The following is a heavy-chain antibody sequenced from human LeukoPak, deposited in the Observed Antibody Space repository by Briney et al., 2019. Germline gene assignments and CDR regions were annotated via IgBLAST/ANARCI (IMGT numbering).Heavy chain of an antibody. J-gene: IGHJ5*02. CDR2: INHSGST. V-gene: IGHV4-34*01. D-gene: IGHD2-2*01. CDR1: GGSFSGYY. CDR3: AREWCSSTSCYGVLSGWFDP. Sequence: PSETLSLTCAVYGGSFSGYYWSWIRQPPRKGLEWIGEINHSGSTNYNPSLKSRVTISVDTSKSQFSLKLSSVTAADTAVYYCAREWCSSTSCYGVLSGWFDPWGQGTLVTVSS.